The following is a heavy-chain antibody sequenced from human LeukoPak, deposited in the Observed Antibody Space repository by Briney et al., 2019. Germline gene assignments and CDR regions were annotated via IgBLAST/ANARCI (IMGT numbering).Heavy chain of an antibody. CDR2: IYYSGST. D-gene: IGHD1-26*01. V-gene: IGHV4-59*11. CDR3: ARVYSGNYCDY. Sequence: SETLTLTCTVSGVSINSHCWSWIRQPPGKGLEWIGHIYYSGSTNYNPSLKSRVTISVDTSKNQFSLKVSSVTAADTAVYYCARVYSGNYCDYWGQGTLVTVSS. CDR1: GVSINSHC. J-gene: IGHJ4*02.